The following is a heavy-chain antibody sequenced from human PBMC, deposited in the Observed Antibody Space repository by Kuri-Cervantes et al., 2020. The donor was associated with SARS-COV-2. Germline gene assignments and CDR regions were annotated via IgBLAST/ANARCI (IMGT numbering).Heavy chain of an antibody. Sequence: GESLKISCAVSGFMFNRFAMSWVRQAPGKGLEWVSIISGSGGSTYYADSVKGRFTISRDNAKNSLYLQMNSLRAEDTAVYYCARLPYYDILTGYYPADYWGQGTLVTVSS. CDR2: ISGSGGST. V-gene: IGHV3-23*01. CDR3: ARLPYYDILTGYYPADY. J-gene: IGHJ4*02. CDR1: GFMFNRFA. D-gene: IGHD3-9*01.